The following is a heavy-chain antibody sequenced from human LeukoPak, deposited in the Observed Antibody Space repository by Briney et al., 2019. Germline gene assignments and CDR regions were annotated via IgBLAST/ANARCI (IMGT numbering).Heavy chain of an antibody. J-gene: IGHJ5*02. CDR3: ARDHAPRYGSGPDNWFDP. V-gene: IGHV6-1*01. CDR1: GDSVSSNSAA. CDR2: TYHRSKWYN. D-gene: IGHD3-10*01. Sequence: SQTLSLTCAISGDSVSSNSAAWNWIRQSPSRGLEWLGRTYHRSKWYNDYAVSVRSRITINPDTSKNQFSLQLNSVTPEDTAVYYCARDHAPRYGSGPDNWFDPWGQGTLVTVSS.